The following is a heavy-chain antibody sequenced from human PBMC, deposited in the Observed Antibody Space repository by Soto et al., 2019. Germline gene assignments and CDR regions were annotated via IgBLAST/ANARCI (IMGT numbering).Heavy chain of an antibody. CDR1: GGSFSGYY. CDR2: INHSGST. J-gene: IGHJ5*02. CDR3: ARSQNWFDP. V-gene: IGHV4-34*01. Sequence: SETQSLTCAVYGGSFSGYYWSWIRQPPGKGLEWIGEINHSGSTNYNPSLKSRVTISVDTSKNQFSLKLSSVTAADTAVYYCARSQNWFDPWGQGTLVTVSS.